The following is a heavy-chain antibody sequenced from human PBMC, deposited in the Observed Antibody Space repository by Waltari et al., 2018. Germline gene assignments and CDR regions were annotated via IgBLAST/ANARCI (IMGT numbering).Heavy chain of an antibody. CDR3: ARSVPPAAGLDI. Sequence: QLQLQESGPGLVKPSETLSLTCTVSGGSISSSSYYWGWIRQPPGKGLEWIGSIYYSGSTYYNPSLKSRVTISVDTSKNQFSLKLSSVTAADTAVYYSARSVPPAAGLDIWGQGTMVTVSS. CDR1: GGSISSSSYY. CDR2: IYYSGST. V-gene: IGHV4-39*07. J-gene: IGHJ3*02. D-gene: IGHD6-25*01.